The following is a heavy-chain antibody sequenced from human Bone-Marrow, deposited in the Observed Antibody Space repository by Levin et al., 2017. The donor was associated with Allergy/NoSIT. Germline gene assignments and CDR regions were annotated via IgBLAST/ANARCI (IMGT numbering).Heavy chain of an antibody. V-gene: IGHV3-30*18. CDR1: GFTFSSYG. J-gene: IGHJ4*02. CDR2: ISYDGSNK. CDR3: AKGPIVVVVAATLDY. D-gene: IGHD2-15*01. Sequence: AGGSLRLSCAASGFTFSSYGMHWVRQAPGKGLEWVAVISYDGSNKYYADSVKGRFTISRDNSKNTLYLQMNSLRAEDTAVYYCAKGPIVVVVAATLDYWGQGTLVTVSS.